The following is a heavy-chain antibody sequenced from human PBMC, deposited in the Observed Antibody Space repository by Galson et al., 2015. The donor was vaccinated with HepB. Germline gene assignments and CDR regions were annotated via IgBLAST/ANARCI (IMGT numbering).Heavy chain of an antibody. CDR3: ATLYSDSDY. CDR2: ILYDGSYK. D-gene: IGHD6-13*01. J-gene: IGHJ4*02. V-gene: IGHV3-33*03. CDR1: GFAFDTYG. Sequence: SLRLSCAASGFAFDTYGFEWVRQAPGKGLEWVAAILYDGSYKYYSDSVKGRFTISRDNSKNTMSLQMNSLRAEDTAVYYCATLYSDSDYWGQGTLVTVSS.